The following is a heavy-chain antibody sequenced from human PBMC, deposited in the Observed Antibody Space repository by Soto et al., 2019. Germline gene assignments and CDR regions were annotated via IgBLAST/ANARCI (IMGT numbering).Heavy chain of an antibody. CDR1: GFTFSSYA. J-gene: IGHJ6*02. D-gene: IGHD3-10*01. V-gene: IGHV3-23*01. Sequence: GGSLRLSCAASGFTFSSYAMSWVRQAPGKGLEWVSAISGSGGSTYYADSVKGRFTISRDNSKNTLYLQMNSLRAEDTAVYYCAKDYLHYYGSGWGHYYYYGMDVWGQGTTVTVSS. CDR2: ISGSGGST. CDR3: AKDYLHYYGSGWGHYYYYGMDV.